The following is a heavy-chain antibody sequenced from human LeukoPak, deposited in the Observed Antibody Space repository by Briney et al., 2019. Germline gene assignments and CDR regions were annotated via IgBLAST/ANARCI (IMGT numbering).Heavy chain of an antibody. J-gene: IGHJ4*02. CDR3: ASGRQLGY. V-gene: IGHV3-7*01. D-gene: IGHD6-13*01. CDR2: IKEDGSEK. CDR1: GFTFCNYW. Sequence: GGSLRLSCAASGFTFCNYWMSWVRQAPGKGVEWVANIKEDGSEKYYVDSVKGRFTISRDNARNSLYLKMNSLRAEDTAVYYCASGRQLGYWGQGTLVTVSS.